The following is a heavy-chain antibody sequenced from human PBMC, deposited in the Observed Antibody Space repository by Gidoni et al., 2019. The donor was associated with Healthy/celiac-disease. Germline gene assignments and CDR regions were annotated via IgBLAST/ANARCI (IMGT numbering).Heavy chain of an antibody. D-gene: IGHD2-21*02. J-gene: IGHJ3*02. CDR2: ISYDGSNK. V-gene: IGHV3-30-3*01. CDR3: ARGGDPIDAFDI. Sequence: QVRLVESGGGVVQPGRSLSLSCAASGFTFSSYAMHWVRQAPGKGLEWVAVISYDGSNKYYADSVKGRFTISRDNSKNTLYLQMNSLRAEDTAVYYCARGGDPIDAFDIWGQGTMVTVSS. CDR1: GFTFSSYA.